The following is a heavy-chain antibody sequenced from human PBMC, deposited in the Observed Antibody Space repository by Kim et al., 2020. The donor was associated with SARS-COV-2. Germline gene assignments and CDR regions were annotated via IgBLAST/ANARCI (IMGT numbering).Heavy chain of an antibody. J-gene: IGHJ6*02. CDR1: GYTFTGYY. Sequence: ASVKVSCKASGYTFTGYYMHWVRQAPGQGLEWMGRINPNSGGTNYAQKFQGRVTMTRDTSISTAYMELSRLRSDDTAVYYCARDLRLYDILTGYYNYYYYGMDVWGQGTTVTVSS. D-gene: IGHD3-9*01. V-gene: IGHV1-2*06. CDR3: ARDLRLYDILTGYYNYYYYGMDV. CDR2: INPNSGGT.